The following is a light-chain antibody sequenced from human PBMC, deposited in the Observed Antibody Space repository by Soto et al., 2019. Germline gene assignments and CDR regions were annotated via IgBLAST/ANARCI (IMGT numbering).Light chain of an antibody. CDR3: KQRGSWQWT. Sequence: IQMTQAPSALHASVGDRGTITCGASQSISNWLAWYQQKPGTDTKVMIYHDYNLQSGVKSRFSGSGSGTDFTLTISSLEPEDFAIYYCKQRGSWQWTFGQGTKVDIK. CDR2: HDY. J-gene: IGKJ1*01. V-gene: IGKV1-5*01. CDR1: QSISNW.